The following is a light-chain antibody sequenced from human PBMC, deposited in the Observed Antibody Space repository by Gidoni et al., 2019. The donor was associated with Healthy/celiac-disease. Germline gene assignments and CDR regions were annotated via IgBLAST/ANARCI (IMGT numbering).Light chain of an antibody. CDR1: QSLLHSDGKTY. Sequence: DIVMTQTPLSLSVTPGKPASISCKSSQSLLHSDGKTYLYWYLQKPGQSPPLLIYEVSRRFSGVPDRFSGSGSGTDFTLKIIRVEADDVGVYYCMQGIHLPPYTFGQGTKLEIK. V-gene: IGKV2-29*02. CDR2: EVS. J-gene: IGKJ2*01. CDR3: MQGIHLPPYT.